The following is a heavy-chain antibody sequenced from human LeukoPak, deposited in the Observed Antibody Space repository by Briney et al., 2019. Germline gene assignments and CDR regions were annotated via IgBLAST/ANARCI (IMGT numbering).Heavy chain of an antibody. V-gene: IGHV1-2*02. J-gene: IGHJ4*02. CDR1: GYTFTGFY. CDR3: ARIVLEGSGSWTPIEDY. D-gene: IGHD1-26*01. CDR2: INPNSGGT. Sequence: ASVKVSCKASGYTFTGFYMHWVRQAPGQGLEWMGWINPNSGGTNYTQKFQGRVTMTRDTSISTAYMELSRLRSDDTAVYYCARIVLEGSGSWTPIEDYWGQGTLVTVSS.